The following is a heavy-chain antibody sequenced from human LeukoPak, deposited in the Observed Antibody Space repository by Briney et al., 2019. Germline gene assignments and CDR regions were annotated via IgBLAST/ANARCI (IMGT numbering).Heavy chain of an antibody. CDR2: ISYDGSNK. CDR1: GFTFSSYA. Sequence: GRSLRLSCAASGFTFSSYAMHWVRQAPGKGLEWVAVISYDGSNKYYADSVKGRFTISRDNSKNTLYLQMNSLRAEDTAVYYCAKGTMVRGINYFDYWGQGTLVTVSS. J-gene: IGHJ4*02. D-gene: IGHD3-10*01. V-gene: IGHV3-30-3*01. CDR3: AKGTMVRGINYFDY.